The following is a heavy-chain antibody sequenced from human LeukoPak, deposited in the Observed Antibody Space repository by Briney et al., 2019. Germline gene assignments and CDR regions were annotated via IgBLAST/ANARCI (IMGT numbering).Heavy chain of an antibody. V-gene: IGHV3-48*03. J-gene: IGHJ4*02. D-gene: IGHD6-19*01. CDR1: GFTFSSYE. CDR2: ISGGATI. Sequence: GGSLRLSCAASGFTFSSYEMNWVRQSPGKGLEWVSYISGGATIYYADSVKARFTISRDNAKNSLYLQMNSLRAEDTAVYYCACHSGGRPFDCWGQGTLVTVSS. CDR3: ACHSGGRPFDC.